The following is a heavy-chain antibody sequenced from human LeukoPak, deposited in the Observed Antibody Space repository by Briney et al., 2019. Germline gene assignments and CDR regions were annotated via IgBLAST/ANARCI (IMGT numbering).Heavy chain of an antibody. CDR2: IYYSGST. Sequence: PSGTLSLTCTVSGGSISSYYWSWIRQPPGKGLEWIGYIYYSGSTNYNPSLKSRVTISVDTSKNQFSLKLSSVTAADTAVYYCARITYYYDSSGYYPNHYYYYMDVWGKGTTVTISS. CDR1: GGSISSYY. D-gene: IGHD3-22*01. J-gene: IGHJ6*03. V-gene: IGHV4-59*01. CDR3: ARITYYYDSSGYYPNHYYYYMDV.